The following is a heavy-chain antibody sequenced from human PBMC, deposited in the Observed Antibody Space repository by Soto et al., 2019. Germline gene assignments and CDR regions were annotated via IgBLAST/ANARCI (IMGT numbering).Heavy chain of an antibody. CDR3: ARSFSGGYSGYDSLAYFDY. J-gene: IGHJ4*02. Sequence: SETLSLTCTVSGGSISSYYWSWIRQPPGKGLEWIGYIYYSGSTNYNPSLKSRVTISVDTSKNQFSLKLSSVTAADTAVYYCARSFSGGYSGYDSLAYFDYWGQGTLVTVSS. CDR1: GGSISSYY. V-gene: IGHV4-59*01. CDR2: IYYSGST. D-gene: IGHD5-12*01.